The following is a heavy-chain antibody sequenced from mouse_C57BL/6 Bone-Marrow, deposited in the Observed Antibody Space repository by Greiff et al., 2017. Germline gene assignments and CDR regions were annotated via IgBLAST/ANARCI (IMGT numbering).Heavy chain of an antibody. CDR2: INPGSGST. J-gene: IGHJ4*01. Sequence: QVQLQQPGAELVKPGASVKMSCKASGYTFTSYWITWVKQRPGQGLEWIGDINPGSGSTNYNEKFKSKATLTVDTASSTAYLQLCSLTSEDSAVYYCASSWYYGSRYAMDDWGQGTPVTVSS. V-gene: IGHV1-55*01. D-gene: IGHD1-1*01. CDR1: GYTFTSYW. CDR3: ASSWYYGSRYAMDD.